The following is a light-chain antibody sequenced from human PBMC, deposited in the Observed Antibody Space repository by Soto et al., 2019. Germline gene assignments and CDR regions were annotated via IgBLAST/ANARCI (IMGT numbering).Light chain of an antibody. CDR2: DAS. CDR3: QQYNNYSGT. V-gene: IGKV1-5*01. Sequence: DIQMTQPPSAMSASVVDRATITCRASQSISSGLAWYQQKPGEVPKLLIYDASSLENGVPSRFSGSGSGTEFTLTISSLQPDDFATYYCQQYNNYSGTFGQGTKVDIK. CDR1: QSISSG. J-gene: IGKJ1*01.